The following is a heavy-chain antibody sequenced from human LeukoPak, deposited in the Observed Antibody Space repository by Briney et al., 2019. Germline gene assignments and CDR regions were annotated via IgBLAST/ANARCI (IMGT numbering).Heavy chain of an antibody. CDR1: GFTFSSYA. Sequence: PGRSLRLSCAASGFTFSSYAMHWVRQAPGKGLEWVAVISYDGSNKYYADSVKGRFTISRDNSKNTLYLQTNSLRAEHTAVYYCARGLSSRAWSTIHVWGPGTPVTVSP. CDR3: ARGLSSRAWSTIHV. V-gene: IGHV3-30-3*01. D-gene: IGHD1-14*01. CDR2: ISYDGSNK. J-gene: IGHJ4*01.